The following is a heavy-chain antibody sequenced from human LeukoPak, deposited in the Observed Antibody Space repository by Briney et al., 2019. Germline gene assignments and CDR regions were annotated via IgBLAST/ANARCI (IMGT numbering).Heavy chain of an antibody. Sequence: PSETLSLTCAVYGGSFSGYYWSWIRQPPGKGLEWIGEINHSGSTNYNPSLKSRVTISVDTSKNQFSLKLSSVTAADTAVYYCARGKSVGITIFGVARRLFGMDVWGQGTAVTVSS. V-gene: IGHV4-34*01. J-gene: IGHJ6*02. D-gene: IGHD3-3*01. CDR3: ARGKSVGITIFGVARRLFGMDV. CDR1: GGSFSGYY. CDR2: INHSGST.